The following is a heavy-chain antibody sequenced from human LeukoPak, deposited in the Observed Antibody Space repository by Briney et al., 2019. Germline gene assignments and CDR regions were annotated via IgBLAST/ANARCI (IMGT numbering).Heavy chain of an antibody. CDR1: GFTFSGYG. Sequence: GGSLRLSCEASGFTFSGYGMSWVRQAPGKGLEWVSGISGSGGSIYYADSLKGRFTISKDNYKNTLYLQMNSLRAEDTAVYYCAKDHTVGATFGVYFDYWGQGTLVTVSS. V-gene: IGHV3-23*01. J-gene: IGHJ4*02. CDR3: AKDHTVGATFGVYFDY. D-gene: IGHD1-26*01. CDR2: ISGSGGSI.